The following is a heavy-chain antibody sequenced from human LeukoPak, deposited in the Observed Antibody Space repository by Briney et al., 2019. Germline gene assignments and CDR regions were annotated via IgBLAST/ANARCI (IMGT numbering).Heavy chain of an antibody. D-gene: IGHD2-15*01. CDR1: GSTFSSYA. CDR2: ISGSGGST. J-gene: IGHJ4*02. CDR3: AKGGGSSCYSPSDY. V-gene: IGHV3-23*01. Sequence: GGSLRLSCAASGSTFSSYAMSWVRQAPGKGLEWVSAISGSGGSTYYADSVKGRFTISRDNPKNTLYLQMNSLRAEDTAVYYCAKGGGSSCYSPSDYWGQGTLVTVSS.